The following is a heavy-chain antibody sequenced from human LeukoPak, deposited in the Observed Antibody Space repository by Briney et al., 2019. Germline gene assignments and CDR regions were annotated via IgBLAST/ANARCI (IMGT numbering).Heavy chain of an antibody. CDR2: IRNDGSNK. D-gene: IGHD1-26*01. CDR3: ARDPYSGNYGAYYYYYMDV. CDR1: GFTFNTYN. Sequence: GGSLRLSCTASGFTFNTYNMDWVRQAPGKGLEWVAFIRNDGSNKYYADSVKGRFTISRDNSKNTLYLQMNSLRAEDTAVYFCARDPYSGNYGAYYYYYMDVWGKGTTVTISS. J-gene: IGHJ6*03. V-gene: IGHV3-30*02.